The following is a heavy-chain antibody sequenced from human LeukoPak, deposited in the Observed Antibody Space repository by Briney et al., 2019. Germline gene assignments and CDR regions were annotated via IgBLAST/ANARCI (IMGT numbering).Heavy chain of an antibody. Sequence: GASVKVSCKASGYTFTNYYMHWVRQAPGQGLEWMGIINPSGGSTYYAQKFQGRVTMTRDTSTTTAHVELSSLISEDTAVYYCARVHCSGGSCYGEVFDYWGQGTLVTVSS. J-gene: IGHJ4*02. V-gene: IGHV1-46*01. CDR3: ARVHCSGGSCYGEVFDY. D-gene: IGHD2-15*01. CDR2: INPSGGST. CDR1: GYTFTNYY.